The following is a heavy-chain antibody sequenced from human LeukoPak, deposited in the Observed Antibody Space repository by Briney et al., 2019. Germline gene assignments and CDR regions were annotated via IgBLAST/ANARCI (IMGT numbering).Heavy chain of an antibody. J-gene: IGHJ4*02. Sequence: SETLSLTCTVAGDSISSRSYFWGWIRQPPGRGLEWIGSIYYSGSTYINPSLKSRVTISLDTSKNQFSLKLSSVTAADTAVYYCARRRGWVDYWGQGALVTVSS. CDR1: GDSISSRSYF. V-gene: IGHV4-39*01. CDR2: IYYSGST. D-gene: IGHD6-19*01. CDR3: ARRRGWVDY.